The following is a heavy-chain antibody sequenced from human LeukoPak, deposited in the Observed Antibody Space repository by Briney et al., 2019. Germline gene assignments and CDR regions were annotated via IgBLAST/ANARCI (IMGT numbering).Heavy chain of an antibody. Sequence: SETLSLTYTVSGGSISSYYWSWIRQPPGKGLEWIGYIYYSGSTNYNPSLKSRVTISVDTSKNQFSLKLSSVTAADTAVYYCARDGGYSYGIGTGFDPWGQGTLVTVSS. V-gene: IGHV4-59*01. D-gene: IGHD5-18*01. CDR3: ARDGGYSYGIGTGFDP. J-gene: IGHJ5*02. CDR1: GGSISSYY. CDR2: IYYSGST.